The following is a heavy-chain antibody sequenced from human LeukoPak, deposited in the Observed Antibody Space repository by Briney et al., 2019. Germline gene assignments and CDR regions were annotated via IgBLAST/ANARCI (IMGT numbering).Heavy chain of an antibody. CDR2: IRSKANNYAT. CDR1: GFTFSGSA. Sequence: GGSLKLSCAASGFTFSGSAMHWIRQASGKGLEWVGRIRSKANNYATSYGASVTGRFTISRDDSKNTAYLQMNSLKTEDTAVYYCATAPGGGWELLNWGQGTLVAVSS. CDR3: ATAPGGGWELLN. D-gene: IGHD1-26*01. V-gene: IGHV3-73*01. J-gene: IGHJ4*02.